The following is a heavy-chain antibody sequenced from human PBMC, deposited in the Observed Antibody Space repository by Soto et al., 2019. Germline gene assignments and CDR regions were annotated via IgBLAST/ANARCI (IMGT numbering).Heavy chain of an antibody. J-gene: IGHJ6*02. CDR1: GFTFSSYG. V-gene: IGHV3-30*18. CDR3: AKDRRVDSSGYWSYYYGMDV. D-gene: IGHD3-22*01. CDR2: ISYDGSNK. Sequence: PGGSLRLSCAASGFTFSSYGMHWVRQAPGKGLEWVAVISYDGSNKYYADSVKGRFTISRDNSKNTLYLQMNSLRAEDTAVYYCAKDRRVDSSGYWSYYYGMDVWGQGTTVTVSS.